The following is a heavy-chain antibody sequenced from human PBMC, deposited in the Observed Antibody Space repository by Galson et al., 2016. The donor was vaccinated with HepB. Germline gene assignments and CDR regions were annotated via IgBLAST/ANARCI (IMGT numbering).Heavy chain of an antibody. CDR2: IYPGDSET. CDR1: GDSFTNYL. J-gene: IGHJ4*02. Sequence: QSGAEVKKPGESLKISCKGSGDSFTNYLIGWVRQMPGKGLEWMGIIYPGDSETTYSPSFQGQVTISADKSINTAYLQWSSLKASDTAMYYGARPGLMTTVTFFDYWGQGTLVTVSS. CDR3: ARPGLMTTVTFFDY. V-gene: IGHV5-51*03. D-gene: IGHD4-17*01.